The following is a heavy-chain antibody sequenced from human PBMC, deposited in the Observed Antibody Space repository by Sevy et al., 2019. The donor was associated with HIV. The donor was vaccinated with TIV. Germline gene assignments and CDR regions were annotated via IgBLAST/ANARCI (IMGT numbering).Heavy chain of an antibody. CDR1: GGSISSSAYY. D-gene: IGHD3-10*01. V-gene: IGHV4-39*01. J-gene: IGHJ4*02. Sequence: SETLSLTCTVSGGSISSSAYYWGWLRQPPGKGLEWIANIFYSGSAYYNPSLSGRVTISVDTSKNQFSLRLNSVTAADTAVYYCARQGGVVDRAFDFWGQGSLVTASS. CDR3: ARQGGVVDRAFDF. CDR2: IFYSGSA.